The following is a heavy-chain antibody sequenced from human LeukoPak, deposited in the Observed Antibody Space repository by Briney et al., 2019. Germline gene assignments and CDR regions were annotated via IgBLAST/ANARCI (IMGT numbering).Heavy chain of an antibody. CDR1: GGSIGSYY. D-gene: IGHD3-3*01. CDR2: IYYSGST. CDR3: ARLKRETVFGVPYYFDY. J-gene: IGHJ4*02. V-gene: IGHV4-59*08. Sequence: SETLSLTCTVSGGSIGSYYWSWIRQPPGKGLEWIGHIYYSGSTYYNPSLKSRVTISLDTSKNQFSLKLSSVTAADTAVYYCARLKRETVFGVPYYFDYWGQGTLVTVSS.